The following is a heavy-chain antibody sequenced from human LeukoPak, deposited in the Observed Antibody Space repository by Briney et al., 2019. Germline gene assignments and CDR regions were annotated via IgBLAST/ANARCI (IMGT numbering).Heavy chain of an antibody. Sequence: GGSLRLSCAASGFTFSSYWMNWVRQAPGKGLEWVSYISSSSSDIYYADSVKGRFTVSRDNAKNSLYLQMNSLRAEDTAVYYCARDRSCSSSSCYAGFDYWGQGTLVTVSS. CDR1: GFTFSSYW. V-gene: IGHV3-48*01. CDR3: ARDRSCSSSSCYAGFDY. J-gene: IGHJ4*02. D-gene: IGHD2-2*01. CDR2: ISSSSSDI.